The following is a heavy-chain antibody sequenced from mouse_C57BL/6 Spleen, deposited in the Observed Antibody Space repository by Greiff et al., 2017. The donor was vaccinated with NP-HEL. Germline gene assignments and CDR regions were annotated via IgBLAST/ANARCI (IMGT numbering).Heavy chain of an antibody. J-gene: IGHJ3*01. CDR2: IYPRSGNT. Sequence: VQLQQSGAELARPGASVKLSCKASGYTFTSYGISWVKQRTGQGLEWIGEIYPRSGNTYYNEKFKGKATLTADKSSSTAYMELRSLTSEDSGVYFCARSGSSYDWFAYWGQGTLVTVSA. CDR3: ARSGSSYDWFAY. V-gene: IGHV1-81*01. D-gene: IGHD1-1*01. CDR1: GYTFTSYG.